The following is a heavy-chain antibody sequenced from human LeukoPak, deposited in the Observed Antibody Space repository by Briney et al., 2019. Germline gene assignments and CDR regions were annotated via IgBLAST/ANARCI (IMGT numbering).Heavy chain of an antibody. Sequence: PSETLSLTCAAYGGSFRAYFWSWIRQPPEKGLEWIGEINDGGNTDYNPSLKSRVIISIDTSKNQFSLKLSSVTAADTAVYYCARGQMDSSQLFYYYYYMDVWGKGTTVTVSS. CDR3: ARGQMDSSQLFYYYYYMDV. J-gene: IGHJ6*03. V-gene: IGHV4-34*01. CDR2: INDGGNT. D-gene: IGHD3-22*01. CDR1: GGSFRAYF.